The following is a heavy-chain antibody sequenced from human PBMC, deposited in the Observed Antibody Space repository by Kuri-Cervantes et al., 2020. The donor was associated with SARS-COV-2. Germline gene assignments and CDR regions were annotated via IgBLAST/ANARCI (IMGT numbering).Heavy chain of an antibody. J-gene: IGHJ4*02. CDR1: GGTFSSYA. D-gene: IGHD6-6*01. Sequence: SVKVSCKASGGTFSSYAISWVRQAPGQGLEWMGRIIPIFGTANYAQKFQSRVTITADESTSTAYMELSSLRSEDTAVYYCARDCKDSSSSSTFDYWGQGTLVTVSS. V-gene: IGHV1-69*13. CDR2: IIPIFGTA. CDR3: ARDCKDSSSSSTFDY.